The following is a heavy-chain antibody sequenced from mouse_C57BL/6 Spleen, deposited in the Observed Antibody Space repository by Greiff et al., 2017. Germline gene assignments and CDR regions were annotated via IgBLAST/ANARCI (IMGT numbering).Heavy chain of an antibody. V-gene: IGHV1-81*01. D-gene: IGHD1-1*01. CDR1: GYTFTSYG. J-gene: IGHJ4*01. CDR3: AREGDYYGSSYDAMDY. Sequence: LQESGAELARPGASVKLSCKASGYTFTSYGISWVKQRTGQGLEWIGEIYPRSGNTYYNEKFKGKATLTADKSSSTAYMELRSLTSEDSAVYFCAREGDYYGSSYDAMDYWGQGTSVTVSS. CDR2: IYPRSGNT.